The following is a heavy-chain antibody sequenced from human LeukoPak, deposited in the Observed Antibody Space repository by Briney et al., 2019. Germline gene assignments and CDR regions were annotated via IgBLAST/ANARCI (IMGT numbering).Heavy chain of an antibody. CDR2: INPSGGST. D-gene: IGHD6-19*01. V-gene: IGHV1-46*01. J-gene: IGHJ3*02. CDR3: ASQLGSGWYSAFDI. Sequence: ASVKVSCKASGYTFTSYYMHWVRQAPGQGLEWVGIINPSGGSTSYAQKFQGRVTITADKSTSTAYMELSSLRSADTAVYYCASQLGSGWYSAFDIWGQGTMVTVSS. CDR1: GYTFTSYY.